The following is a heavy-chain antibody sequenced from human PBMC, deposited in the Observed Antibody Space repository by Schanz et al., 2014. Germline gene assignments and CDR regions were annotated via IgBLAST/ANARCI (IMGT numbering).Heavy chain of an antibody. CDR3: ARGGVVVVTAALNWFDP. D-gene: IGHD2-15*01. CDR2: INTNNGDP. V-gene: IGHV7-4-1*02. J-gene: IGHJ5*02. Sequence: QVQLVQSGSELKKPGASVKVSCKASGYTFTSFAMNWVRQAPGQGLEWMGWINTNNGDPTYAQGVTGRFGFSLDTSVSTAYLQISSLKAEDTAVYYCARGGVVVVTAALNWFDPWGQGTLVTVSS. CDR1: GYTFTSFA.